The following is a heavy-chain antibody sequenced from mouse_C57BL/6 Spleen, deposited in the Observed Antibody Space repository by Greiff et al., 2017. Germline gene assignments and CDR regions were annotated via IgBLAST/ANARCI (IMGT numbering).Heavy chain of an antibody. Sequence: VKLMESGAELAKPGASVKLSCKASGYTFTSYWMHWVKQRPGQGLEWIGYINPSSGDTKYNQKFKDKATLTADKSSRPAYMQLLSLTYEDSAVYDCASYDHGYFDVWGTGTTVTVSS. CDR2: INPSSGDT. CDR3: ASYDHGYFDV. CDR1: GYTFTSYW. V-gene: IGHV1-7*01. J-gene: IGHJ1*03. D-gene: IGHD2-4*01.